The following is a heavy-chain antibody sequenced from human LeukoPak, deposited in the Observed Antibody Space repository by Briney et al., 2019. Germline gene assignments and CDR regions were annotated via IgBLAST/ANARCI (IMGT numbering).Heavy chain of an antibody. D-gene: IGHD3-22*01. V-gene: IGHV4-59*01. CDR2: IYYSGST. CDR1: GFSISSYY. CDR3: ARDRDTMIGDAFDI. J-gene: IGHJ3*02. Sequence: TASETLSLTCTASGFSISSYYWSWVRQPPGKGLEWIGYIYYSGSTNYNPSLKSRVTISVDTSKNQFSLKLSSVTAAVTGVYYCARDRDTMIGDAFDIWGQGTMVTVSS.